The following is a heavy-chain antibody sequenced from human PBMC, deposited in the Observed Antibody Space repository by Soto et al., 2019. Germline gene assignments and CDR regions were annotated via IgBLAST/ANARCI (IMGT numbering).Heavy chain of an antibody. D-gene: IGHD4-17*01. J-gene: IGHJ6*02. Sequence: GSLRLSCAASGFTFNIYALHWVRQAPGKGLEWVAVISFDGTKKYYSDSVKGRFTISRDNLKNTLYLQMNNLRVEDAALYFCAREDDYGYRYINYGLDVWGQGTTVTVSS. CDR2: ISFDGTKK. CDR1: GFTFNIYA. CDR3: AREDDYGYRYINYGLDV. V-gene: IGHV3-30-3*01.